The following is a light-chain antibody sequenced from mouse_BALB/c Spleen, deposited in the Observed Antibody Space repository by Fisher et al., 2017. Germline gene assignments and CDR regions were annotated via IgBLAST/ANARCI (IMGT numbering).Light chain of an antibody. J-gene: IGKJ5*01. CDR2: DTS. V-gene: IGKV4-59*01. CDR3: QQRSSYPLT. Sequence: IVLTQTTAIMSASLGEEITLTCSASSSVSYMHWYQQKSGTSPKRWIYDTSKLASGVPARFSGSGSGTSFSFTINSMEAEDVATYYCQQRSSYPLTFGAGTKLELK. CDR1: SSVSY.